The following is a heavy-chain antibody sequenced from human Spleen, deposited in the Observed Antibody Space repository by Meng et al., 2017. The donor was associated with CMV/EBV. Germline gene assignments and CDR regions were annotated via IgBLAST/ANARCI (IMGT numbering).Heavy chain of an antibody. CDR2: IYYSGNT. D-gene: IGHD4-11*01. CDR3: ARVGSTVTTYFDH. Sequence: VSGGSISSGDYSWSWIRQPPGKGLEWIGYIYYSGNTYYNPSLKSRVTISVDTSKNQFSLKLSSVTAADTAVYYCARVGSTVTTYFDHWGQGTLVTVSS. J-gene: IGHJ4*02. CDR1: GGSISSGDYS. V-gene: IGHV4-30-4*01.